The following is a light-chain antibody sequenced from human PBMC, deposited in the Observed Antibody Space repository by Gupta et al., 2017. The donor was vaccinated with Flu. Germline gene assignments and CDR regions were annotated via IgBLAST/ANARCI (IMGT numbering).Light chain of an antibody. CDR1: NIGSKR. Sequence: SYVLTQPPSVSAAPGQTARITCGGNNIGSKRVHWYQQKPGQAPVLVVYDDSDRPSGIPERFSGSNSGNTATLTISRVEAGDEADDDCQVWDSSSDHSGVVFGGGTKLTVL. CDR2: DDS. V-gene: IGLV3-21*02. J-gene: IGLJ2*01. CDR3: QVWDSSSDHSGVV.